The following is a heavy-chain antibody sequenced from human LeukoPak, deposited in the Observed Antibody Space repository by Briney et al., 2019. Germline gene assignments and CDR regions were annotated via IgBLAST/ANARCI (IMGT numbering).Heavy chain of an antibody. CDR2: IYSGGST. V-gene: IGHV3-53*01. CDR1: GFTVSSNY. Sequence: GGSLRLSCAASGFTVSSNYMSWVRQAPGKGLEWVSVIYSGGSTYYADSVKGRFTISRDNSKNTLYLQMNSLRAEDTAVYYCVRSWGIQLYFDYWGQGTLVTVSS. CDR3: VRSWGIQLYFDY. J-gene: IGHJ4*02. D-gene: IGHD5-18*01.